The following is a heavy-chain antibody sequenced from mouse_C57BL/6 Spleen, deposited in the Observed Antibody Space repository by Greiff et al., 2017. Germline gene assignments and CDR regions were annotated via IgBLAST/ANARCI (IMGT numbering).Heavy chain of an antibody. Sequence: QVQLQQSGAELVRPGASVKLSCKASGYTFTDYYINWVKQRPGQGLEWIARIYPGSGNTYYNEKFKGKATLTAEKSSSTAYMQLSSLTSEDSAFYFCARESYYFDYWGQGTTLTVSS. J-gene: IGHJ2*01. CDR2: IYPGSGNT. CDR1: GYTFTDYY. CDR3: ARESYYFDY. V-gene: IGHV1-76*01.